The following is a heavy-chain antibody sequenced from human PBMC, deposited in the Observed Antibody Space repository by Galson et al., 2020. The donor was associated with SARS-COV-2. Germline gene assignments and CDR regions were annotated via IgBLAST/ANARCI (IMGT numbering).Heavy chain of an antibody. Sequence: ASVKVSCKASGYTFTSYYMHWVRQAPGQGLEWMGIINPSGGSTSYAQKFQGRVTMTRDTSTSTVYMELSSLRSEDTAVYYCAREAGGDYDSSGYYSGYLDYWGQGTLVTVSS. V-gene: IGHV1-46*03. CDR3: AREAGGDYDSSGYYSGYLDY. CDR2: INPSGGST. J-gene: IGHJ4*02. D-gene: IGHD3-22*01. CDR1: GYTFTSYY.